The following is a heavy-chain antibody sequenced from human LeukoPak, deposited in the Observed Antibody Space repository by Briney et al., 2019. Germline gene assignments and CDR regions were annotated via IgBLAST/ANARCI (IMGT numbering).Heavy chain of an antibody. J-gene: IGHJ4*02. CDR1: KFTFSIYA. D-gene: IGHD3-22*01. Sequence: PGGSLRLSCAASKFTFSIYAMSWVPQAPGKGLEWVSGINWNGGVISYADSVKGRFTISRDNAKNSLYLQMNSLRAEDTALYYCVRGYSSGYYFDFWGQGTLVTVSS. CDR3: VRGYSSGYYFDF. CDR2: INWNGGVI. V-gene: IGHV3-20*04.